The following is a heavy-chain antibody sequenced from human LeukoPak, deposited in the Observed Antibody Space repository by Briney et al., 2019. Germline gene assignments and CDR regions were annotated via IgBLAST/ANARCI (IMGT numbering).Heavy chain of an antibody. CDR2: IDSDGSTT. Sequence: GGSLRLSCAASGFTFSSYWMHWVRQAPGKGLVWVSRIDSDGSTTSYADSVKGRFTISRDNAKNTLYLQMNSLRAEDTAVYYCARSVYDSGGYYRVLDYWGQGTLVTVSS. J-gene: IGHJ4*02. D-gene: IGHD3-22*01. CDR3: ARSVYDSGGYYRVLDY. V-gene: IGHV3-74*01. CDR1: GFTFSSYW.